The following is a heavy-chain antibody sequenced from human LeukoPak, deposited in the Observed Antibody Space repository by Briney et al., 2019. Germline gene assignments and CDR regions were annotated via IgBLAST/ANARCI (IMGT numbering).Heavy chain of an antibody. D-gene: IGHD1-7*01. J-gene: IGHJ4*02. CDR3: ARDEMSRITGTWPN. CDR1: GFTFSSYA. V-gene: IGHV3-64*01. CDR2: ISSNGGST. Sequence: GGSLRLSCAASGFTFSSYAMHWVRQAPGKGLEYVSAISSNGGSTYYANSVKGRFTISRDNSKNTLYLQMGSLRAEDMAVYYCARDEMSRITGTWPNWGQGTLVTVSS.